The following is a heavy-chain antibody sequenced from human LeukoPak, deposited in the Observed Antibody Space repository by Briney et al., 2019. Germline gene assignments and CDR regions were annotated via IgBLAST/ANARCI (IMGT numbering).Heavy chain of an antibody. CDR2: ISAYNGNT. D-gene: IGHD2-15*01. CDR1: AYTFTGYY. CDR3: ARDSPRYCSGGSCVRDY. V-gene: IGHV1-18*04. Sequence: ASVKVSCKASAYTFTGYYMHWVRQAPGQGLEWMGWISAYNGNTNYAQKLQGRVTMTTDTSTSTAYMVLRSLRSDDTAVYYCARDSPRYCSGGSCVRDYWGQGTLVTVSS. J-gene: IGHJ4*02.